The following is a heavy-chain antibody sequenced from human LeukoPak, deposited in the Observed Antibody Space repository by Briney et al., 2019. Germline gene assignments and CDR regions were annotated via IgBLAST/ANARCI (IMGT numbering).Heavy chain of an antibody. J-gene: IGHJ3*02. Sequence: PSETLSLTCTVSGGSISSYYWSWIRQPPWKGLVWIGYIYYSGSTNYNPSLKSRVTISVDTSKNQFSLKLSSVTAADTAVYYCARDRGLMGDYDFWSGYSASAFDIWGQGTMVTVSS. CDR1: GGSISSYY. CDR3: ARDRGLMGDYDFWSGYSASAFDI. D-gene: IGHD3-3*01. CDR2: IYYSGST. V-gene: IGHV4-59*01.